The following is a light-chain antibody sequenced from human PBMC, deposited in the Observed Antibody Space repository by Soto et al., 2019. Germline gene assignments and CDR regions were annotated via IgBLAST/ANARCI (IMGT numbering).Light chain of an antibody. V-gene: IGKV3-20*01. CDR1: QSVSFY. Sequence: VMTQAPATLSVSPGERATLSCRASQSVSFYFAWYQQKSGQPPRLLIYGASSRASGIPDRFSGSGSGTDFTLTISRVEPEDFALYYCQQYGSSLTFGLGTKVDIK. J-gene: IGKJ1*01. CDR3: QQYGSSLT. CDR2: GAS.